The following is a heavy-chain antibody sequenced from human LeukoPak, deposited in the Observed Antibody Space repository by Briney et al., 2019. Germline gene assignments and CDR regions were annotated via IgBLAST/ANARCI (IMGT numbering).Heavy chain of an antibody. Sequence: KTGGSLRLSCAASGFTFTSYTMNWVRQAPGKGLEWVSDISSSGGYIDYADSVKGRFTISRDNAKNSLFLHMNSLRAEDTAVYHCARSLIADGASDIWGQGTMVTVSS. CDR2: ISSSGGYI. J-gene: IGHJ3*02. CDR3: ARSLIADGASDI. D-gene: IGHD2-21*01. CDR1: GFTFTSYT. V-gene: IGHV3-21*01.